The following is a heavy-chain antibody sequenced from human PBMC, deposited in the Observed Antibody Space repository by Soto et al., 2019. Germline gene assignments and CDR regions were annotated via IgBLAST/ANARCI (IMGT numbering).Heavy chain of an antibody. Sequence: QVQLVESGGGVVQPGRSLRLSCAASGFTFSRYGMHWVRQAPGKGLEWVAGLWFDGSNKYHADSVKGQFTIPRENSKNTLYLQMNRLRLEHSAVYYCARSREGGWNVFAIWGRGWMVTDSS. D-gene: IGHD1-1*01. CDR2: LWFDGSNK. J-gene: IGHJ3*02. CDR3: ARSREGGWNVFAI. CDR1: GFTFSRYG. V-gene: IGHV3-33*01.